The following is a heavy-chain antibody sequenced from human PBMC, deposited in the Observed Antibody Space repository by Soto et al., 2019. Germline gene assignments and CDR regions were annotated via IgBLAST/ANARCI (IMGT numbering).Heavy chain of an antibody. J-gene: IGHJ4*02. V-gene: IGHV1-69*19. CDR2: IFPMFDVP. D-gene: IGHD3-16*02. CDR3: ARSVGSGGVIGGFDY. CDR1: GGTFNTYA. Sequence: QVQLVQSGPEMKKPGSAVKVSCKASGGTFNTYAMNWVRQVPGQGLEWMGGIFPMFDVPRYAQKFQGRATITLDESSTTAYMDLSSLRFDDTAVYYCARSVGSGGVIGGFDYWGQGTLVSV.